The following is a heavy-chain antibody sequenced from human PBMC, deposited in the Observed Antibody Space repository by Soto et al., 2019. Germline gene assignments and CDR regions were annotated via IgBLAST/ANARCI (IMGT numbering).Heavy chain of an antibody. CDR2: IYYSGST. CDR3: ARHVLWFGELLAWFDP. CDR1: GGSISSSSYY. J-gene: IGHJ5*02. V-gene: IGHV4-39*01. D-gene: IGHD3-10*01. Sequence: SETLSLTCTVSGGSISSSSYYWGWIRQPPGKGLEWIGSIYYSGSTYYNPSLKSRVTISVDTSKNKFSLKLSSVTAADTAVYYCARHVLWFGELLAWFDPWGQGTLVTVSS.